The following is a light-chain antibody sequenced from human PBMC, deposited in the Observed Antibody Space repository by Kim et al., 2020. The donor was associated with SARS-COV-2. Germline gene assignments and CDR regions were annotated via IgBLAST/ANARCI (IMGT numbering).Light chain of an antibody. J-gene: IGLJ2*01. V-gene: IGLV3-19*01. CDR3: ESRCSRRNVV. Sequence: SSELTQDPAVSVALGQTVRITCQGDSLRTYYATWYQQKSGQAPVLVFYGKDKRPSGIPDRFSGSSSGNTASLTITGAQAADEADYYCESRCSRRNVVFGG. CDR1: SLRTYY. CDR2: GKD.